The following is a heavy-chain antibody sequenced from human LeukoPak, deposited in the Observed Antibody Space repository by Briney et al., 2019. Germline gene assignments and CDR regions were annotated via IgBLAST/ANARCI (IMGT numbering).Heavy chain of an antibody. J-gene: IGHJ5*02. D-gene: IGHD2-2*01. V-gene: IGHV4-39*01. CDR2: IYYSGST. CDR1: GGSISSSSYY. Sequence: SETLSLTCTVSGGSISSSSYYWGWIRQPPGKGLEWIGSIYYSGSTHYNPSLKSRVTISVDTSKNQFSLKLSSVTAADTAVYYCARHGLRYCSSTSCYPLNWFDPWGQGTLVTVSS. CDR3: ARHGLRYCSSTSCYPLNWFDP.